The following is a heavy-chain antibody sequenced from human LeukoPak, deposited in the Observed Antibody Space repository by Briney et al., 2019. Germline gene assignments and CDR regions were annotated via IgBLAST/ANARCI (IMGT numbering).Heavy chain of an antibody. V-gene: IGHV3-23*01. Sequence: GSLRLSCATSGFPLYNYAMELVRPASGEGLEWVSTISGSGGSTYYADSVKGRFTISRDNSKNTLSLQMNSLRAEDTAVYYCAKEVHIVVVIATFDYWGQGTLVTVSS. CDR3: AKEVHIVVVIATFDY. CDR2: ISGSGGST. CDR1: GFPLYNYA. D-gene: IGHD2-21*01. J-gene: IGHJ4*02.